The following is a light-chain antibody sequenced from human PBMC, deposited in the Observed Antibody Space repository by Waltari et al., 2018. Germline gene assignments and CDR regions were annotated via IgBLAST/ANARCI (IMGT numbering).Light chain of an antibody. V-gene: IGKV4-1*01. CDR3: QQYYTTPYT. Sequence: DIVMTQSPDSLAVSLGERATINCKSSQSVLYISNNENYLALYQQKPGQPPKLLIYWASTQESGVPDRFSGSGSGTDFTLTISSLQAEDVAVYYCQQYYTTPYTFGQGTKLEIK. CDR2: WAS. CDR1: QSVLYISNNENY. J-gene: IGKJ2*01.